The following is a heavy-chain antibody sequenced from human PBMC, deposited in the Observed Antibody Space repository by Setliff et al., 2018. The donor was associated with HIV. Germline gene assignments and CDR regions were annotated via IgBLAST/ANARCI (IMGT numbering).Heavy chain of an antibody. J-gene: IGHJ6*02. D-gene: IGHD6-19*01. CDR2: IIPMFGTG. CDR1: GGTFSSYG. CDR3: ARVAHSSSYHYYGMDV. Sequence: ASVKVSCKASGGTFSSYGISWVRQAPGQGLEWMGAIIPMFGTGFYAQKFQGRVTITRDESRTASYMELSSLRFEDTAVYFCARVAHSSSYHYYGMDVWGQGTTVTVSS. V-gene: IGHV1-69*05.